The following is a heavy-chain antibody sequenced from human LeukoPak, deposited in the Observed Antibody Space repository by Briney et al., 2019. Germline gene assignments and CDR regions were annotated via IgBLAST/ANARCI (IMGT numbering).Heavy chain of an antibody. Sequence: PSETLSLTCAVSGTSIVTSDWWAWVRQSPGKRLEWIGEIYHDGRIGDNPSLKSRVTIAVDTSKNQFSLTLTSATAADTAVYYCARMGTYAEGRFDDWGQGTLVIVSS. CDR2: IYHDGRI. J-gene: IGHJ4*02. D-gene: IGHD3-10*01. CDR3: ARMGTYAEGRFDD. CDR1: GTSIVTSDW. V-gene: IGHV4-4*02.